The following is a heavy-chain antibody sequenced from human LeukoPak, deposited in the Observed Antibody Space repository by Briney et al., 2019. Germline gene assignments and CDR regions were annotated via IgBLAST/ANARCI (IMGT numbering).Heavy chain of an antibody. D-gene: IGHD3-10*01. CDR1: GGSFSGYY. J-gene: IGHJ6*03. CDR2: INHSGST. V-gene: IGHV4-34*01. CDR3: ASVFRWYGHYYYYMDV. Sequence: SETLSLTCAVYGGSFSGYYWSWIRQPPGKGLEWIGEINHSGSTNYNPSLKSRVTISVDTSKNQFSLKLSSVTAADTAVYYCASVFRWYGHYYYYMDVWGKGTTVTVSS.